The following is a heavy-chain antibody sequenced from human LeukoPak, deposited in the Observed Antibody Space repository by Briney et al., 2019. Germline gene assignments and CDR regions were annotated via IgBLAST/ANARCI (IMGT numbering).Heavy chain of an antibody. Sequence: GGSLRLSRAAPGFTFSNYAIHWVRQAPGKGLEYVSVINTDGRITYYADSVKGRFTISRDNSKNTVYLQMGSLRGEDMAVYYCTRDGGSFCDFDYWGQGALVTVSS. D-gene: IGHD1-26*01. CDR1: GFTFSNYA. J-gene: IGHJ4*02. CDR2: INTDGRIT. CDR3: TRDGGSFCDFDY. V-gene: IGHV3-64*02.